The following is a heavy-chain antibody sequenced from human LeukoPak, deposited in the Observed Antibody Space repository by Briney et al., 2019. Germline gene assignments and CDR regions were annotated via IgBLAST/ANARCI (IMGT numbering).Heavy chain of an antibody. V-gene: IGHV1-2*02. CDR1: GYTFTSYD. J-gene: IGHJ4*02. D-gene: IGHD2-15*01. Sequence: ASVKVSCKASGYTFTSYDINWVRQATGQGLEWMGWMNPNSGGTNYAQKFQGRVTMTRDSSISTAYMGLSRLRSDDTAVYYCARVRACSGGSCYYCDYWGQGTLVTVSS. CDR3: ARVRACSGGSCYYCDY. CDR2: MNPNSGGT.